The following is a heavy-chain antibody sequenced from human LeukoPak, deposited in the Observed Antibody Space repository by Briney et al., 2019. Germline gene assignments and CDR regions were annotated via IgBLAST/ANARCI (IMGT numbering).Heavy chain of an antibody. J-gene: IGHJ4*02. CDR1: GFTFDDYG. Sequence: PGGSLRLSCAASGFTFDDYGMSWVRQAPGKGLEWVANIKQDGSEKYYVDSVKGRFTISRDNAKNSLYLQMNSLRAEDTAVYYCARGLYYGSGVYWGQGTLVTVSS. D-gene: IGHD3-10*01. V-gene: IGHV3-7*01. CDR2: IKQDGSEK. CDR3: ARGLYYGSGVY.